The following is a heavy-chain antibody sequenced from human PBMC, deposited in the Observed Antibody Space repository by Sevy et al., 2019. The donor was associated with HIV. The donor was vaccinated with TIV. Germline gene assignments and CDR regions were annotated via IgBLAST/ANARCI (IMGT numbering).Heavy chain of an antibody. Sequence: GGSLRLSCAGYGFTFSNYWMSWVRQAPGKGLEWVANIKRDGSEKYYVASVKGRFTISRDNAKTSLYLQMNSLRVEDTAVYYCARDCSSASCLWGMDVWGQGTMVTVSS. D-gene: IGHD2-2*01. V-gene: IGHV3-7*03. CDR3: ARDCSSASCLWGMDV. J-gene: IGHJ6*02. CDR1: GFTFSNYW. CDR2: IKRDGSEK.